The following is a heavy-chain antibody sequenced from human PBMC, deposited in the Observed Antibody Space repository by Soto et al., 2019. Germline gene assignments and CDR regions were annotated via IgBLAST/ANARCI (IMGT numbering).Heavy chain of an antibody. CDR3: ARRHYYYYGMDV. Sequence: GSVKVSCKASGYTFTGYYMHWVRQAPGQGLEWMGWINPNSGGTNYAQKFQGWVTMTRDTSISTAYMELSRLRSDDTAVYYCARRHYYYYGMDVWGQGTTVTSP. CDR1: GYTFTGYY. V-gene: IGHV1-2*04. J-gene: IGHJ6*02. CDR2: INPNSGGT.